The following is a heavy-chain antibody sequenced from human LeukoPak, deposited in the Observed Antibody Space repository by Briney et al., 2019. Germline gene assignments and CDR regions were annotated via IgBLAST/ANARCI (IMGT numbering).Heavy chain of an antibody. CDR1: GATFSSYA. J-gene: IGHJ5*02. D-gene: IGHD6-19*01. V-gene: IGHV1-69*05. CDR2: IIPIFGTA. Sequence: GSSVKVSCKASGATFSSYAISWVRQAPGQGLEWMGGIIPIFGTANYAQKFQGRVTITTDESTSTAYMELSSLRSEDTAVYYCARVGRRSGSYTLGLVNWFDPWGQGTLVTV. CDR3: ARVGRRSGSYTLGLVNWFDP.